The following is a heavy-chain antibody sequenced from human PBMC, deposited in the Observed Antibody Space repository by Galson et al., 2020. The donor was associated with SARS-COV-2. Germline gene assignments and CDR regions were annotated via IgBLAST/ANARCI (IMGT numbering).Heavy chain of an antibody. V-gene: IGHV4-34*01. D-gene: IGHD3-22*01. CDR3: ARGTRDITMIVVVMTAVSCHFDL. J-gene: IGHJ4*02. Sequence: SQASETLSLTCAVYGGSFSDYYWSWIRQPPGRGLEWNGEVNHRGSTSYNPSLESRVRISLDASKKQFSLKLSSVTAADSGVYYCARGTRDITMIVVVMTAVSCHFDLWGQGSLVTVSS. CDR1: GGSFSDYY. CDR2: VNHRGST.